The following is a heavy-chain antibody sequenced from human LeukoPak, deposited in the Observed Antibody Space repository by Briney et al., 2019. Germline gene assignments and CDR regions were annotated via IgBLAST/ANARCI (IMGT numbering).Heavy chain of an antibody. V-gene: IGHV3-23*01. CDR1: GFTFSSYA. CDR3: AKAYSPHYYYYGMDV. J-gene: IGHJ6*02. Sequence: GGSLRLSCAASGFTFSSYAMSWVRQAPGKGLEWVSAISGSGGSTYYADSVKGRFTISRDNSKNTLYLQMNSLRAEDTAVYYCAKAYSPHYYYYGMDVWGQGTTVTVSS. CDR2: ISGSGGST. D-gene: IGHD2-15*01.